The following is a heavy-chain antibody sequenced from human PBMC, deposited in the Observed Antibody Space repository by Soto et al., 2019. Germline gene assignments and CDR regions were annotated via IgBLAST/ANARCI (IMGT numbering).Heavy chain of an antibody. CDR1: GFTFSSYS. D-gene: IGHD6-6*01. Sequence: EVQLVESGGGLVKPGGSLRLSCAASGFTFSSYSMNWVRQAPGKGLEWVSSISSSSSYIYYADSVKGRFTISRDNAKNSLYLQMNSLRAEDTAVYYCARDVSSSSPYYFDYWGQGTLVTVSS. CDR2: ISSSSSYI. V-gene: IGHV3-21*01. J-gene: IGHJ4*02. CDR3: ARDVSSSSPYYFDY.